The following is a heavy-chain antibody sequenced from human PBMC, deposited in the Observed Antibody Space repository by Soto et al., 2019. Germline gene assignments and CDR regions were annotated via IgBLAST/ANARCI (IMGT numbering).Heavy chain of an antibody. CDR3: AGARHRQYNHSHASTYP. V-gene: IGHV1-69*02. CDR1: GGTFSTYT. J-gene: IGHJ5*02. Sequence: QVQLVQSGAEVKKPGSSVKVSCKASGGTFSTYTISWVRQAPGQGLEWMGRIIPIIGIINYAQKFQGRVTITADKDTGTSSVELTGLRSKDTAVYYCAGARHRQYNHSHASTYPWGQGTLVTVSS. D-gene: IGHD3-16*01. CDR2: IIPIIGII.